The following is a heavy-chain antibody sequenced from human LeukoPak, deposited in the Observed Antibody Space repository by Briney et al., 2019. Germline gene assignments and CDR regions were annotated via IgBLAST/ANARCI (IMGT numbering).Heavy chain of an antibody. J-gene: IGHJ4*02. Sequence: GGSLRLSCAASGFTFSSYSMNWVRQAPGKGLEWVSSISSSSSYIYYADSVKARFTISRDNAKNSLYLQMNSLRAEDTAVYYCASVCSSTSCYGDFDYWGQGTLVTVSS. CDR3: ASVCSSTSCYGDFDY. D-gene: IGHD2-2*01. CDR1: GFTFSSYS. V-gene: IGHV3-21*01. CDR2: ISSSSSYI.